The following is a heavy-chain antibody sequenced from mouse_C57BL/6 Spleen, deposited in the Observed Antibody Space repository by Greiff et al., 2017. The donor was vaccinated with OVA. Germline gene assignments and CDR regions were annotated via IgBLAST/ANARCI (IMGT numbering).Heavy chain of an antibody. CDR3: ARKGLGRTPFDY. CDR1: GYTFTSYW. V-gene: IGHV1-64*01. CDR2: IHPNSGST. Sequence: QVQLQQPGAELVKPGASVKLSCKASGYTFTSYWMHWVKQRPGQGLEWIGMIHPNSGSTNYNEKFKSKATLTVDKSSSTAYMQLSSLTSEDSAVYYCARKGLGRTPFDYWGQGTTLTVSS. J-gene: IGHJ2*01. D-gene: IGHD4-1*01.